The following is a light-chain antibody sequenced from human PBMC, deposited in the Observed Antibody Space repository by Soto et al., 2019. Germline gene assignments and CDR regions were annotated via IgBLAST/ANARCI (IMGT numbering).Light chain of an antibody. CDR3: AIWDDSLNGVV. V-gene: IGLV1-44*01. CDR2: SNN. CDR1: SSNIGSNT. J-gene: IGLJ2*01. Sequence: QSVLTQPPSASGTPGQRVTISCSGSSSNIGSNTVNRYWHLPRSAPKLLIYSNNQRPSGVPDRFSGSKSGTSASLAISGLQSEDEADYYCAIWDDSLNGVVFGGGTKVTVL.